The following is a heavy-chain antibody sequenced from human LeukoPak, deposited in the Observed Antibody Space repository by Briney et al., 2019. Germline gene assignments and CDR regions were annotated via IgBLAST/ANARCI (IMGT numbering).Heavy chain of an antibody. Sequence: ASVKVSCKASGYTFTSYGISWVRQAPGQGLEWMGWISAYNGNTNYAQKLQGRVTMTTDTSTSTAYMELRSLRSDDTAVYYCARSNVVVPAAMKAFGIWGQGTMVTVSS. CDR2: ISAYNGNT. D-gene: IGHD2-2*01. CDR1: GYTFTSYG. V-gene: IGHV1-18*01. J-gene: IGHJ3*02. CDR3: ARSNVVVPAAMKAFGI.